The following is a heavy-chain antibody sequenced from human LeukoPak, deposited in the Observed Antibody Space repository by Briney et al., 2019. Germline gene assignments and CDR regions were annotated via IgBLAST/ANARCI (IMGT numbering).Heavy chain of an antibody. J-gene: IGHJ4*02. CDR1: GFTFSSYS. Sequence: GGFLRLSCAASGFTFSSYSMNWVRQAPGKGLEWVSSISSSSSYIYYADSVKGRFTISRDNAKNSLYLQMNSLRAEDTAVYYCARALDDYGDYAYFDYWGQGTLVTVSS. CDR2: ISSSSSYI. V-gene: IGHV3-21*01. CDR3: ARALDDYGDYAYFDY. D-gene: IGHD4-17*01.